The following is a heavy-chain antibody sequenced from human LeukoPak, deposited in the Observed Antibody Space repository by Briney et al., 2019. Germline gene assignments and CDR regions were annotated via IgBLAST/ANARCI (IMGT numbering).Heavy chain of an antibody. V-gene: IGHV3-30-3*01. CDR2: ISYDGNDK. D-gene: IGHD2-15*01. CDR1: GFTFSSYA. J-gene: IGHJ3*02. CDR3: ARDRLDIVVVVAAPFDAFDI. Sequence: PGRSLRLSCAASGFTFSSYAMHWVRQAPGKGLEWVAVISYDGNDKYYADSVKGRLTISRDNFKNTLYLQMNSLRAEDTAVYYCARDRLDIVVVVAAPFDAFDIWGQGTMVTVS.